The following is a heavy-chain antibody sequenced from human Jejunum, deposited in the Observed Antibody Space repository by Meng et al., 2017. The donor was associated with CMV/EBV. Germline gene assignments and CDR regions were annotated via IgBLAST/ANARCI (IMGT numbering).Heavy chain of an antibody. Sequence: QVQLQESGPGLVRSSVTLSLICTVSGDSISSGDHYWSWIRQPPGKGLEWIGFISHSGITYYNPSLESRITISVDTSKNQFSLRLNSVTAADTAVYYCARLSTVYWNLHLRGPGTLVTV. J-gene: IGHJ2*01. CDR3: ARLSTVYWNLHL. CDR1: GDSISSGDHY. V-gene: IGHV4-30-4*08. CDR2: ISHSGIT.